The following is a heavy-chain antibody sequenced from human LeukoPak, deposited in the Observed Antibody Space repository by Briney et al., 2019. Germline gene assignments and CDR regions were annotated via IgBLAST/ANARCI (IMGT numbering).Heavy chain of an antibody. D-gene: IGHD3-22*01. CDR1: GFTFSGYG. V-gene: IGHV3-33*01. CDR2: IWYDGSNK. J-gene: IGHJ4*02. CDR3: ARGWYYYDSSGPYYFDY. Sequence: GGALRLSCAASGFTFSGYGMHWVRQAPGKGLEGVADIWYDGSNKYYADPVKGRFTISRDNSKNTLYLQMNSLRAEDTAVYYCARGWYYYDSSGPYYFDYWGQGTLVTVSS.